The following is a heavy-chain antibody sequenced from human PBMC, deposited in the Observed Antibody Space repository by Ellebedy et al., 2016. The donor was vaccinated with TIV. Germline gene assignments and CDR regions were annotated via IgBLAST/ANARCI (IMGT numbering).Heavy chain of an antibody. Sequence: SETLSLTXTATGDSITSADFYWSWIRQPPGKGLEWIGHIYYTGHTFYNPSLKSRLTISLGTSKHQFSLKVSSVTAADTAVYYCARVSYCGADCHSGDYYVDNWGPGTLVTVTS. D-gene: IGHD2-21*01. V-gene: IGHV4-30-4*01. J-gene: IGHJ4*02. CDR1: GDSITSADFY. CDR3: ARVSYCGADCHSGDYYVDN. CDR2: IYYTGHT.